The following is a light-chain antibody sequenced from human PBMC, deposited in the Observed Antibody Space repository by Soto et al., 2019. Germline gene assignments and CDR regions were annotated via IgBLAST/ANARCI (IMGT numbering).Light chain of an antibody. J-gene: IGLJ3*02. CDR2: GNN. CDR1: SSNIGAGYD. V-gene: IGLV1-40*01. Sequence: QSVLTQPPSVSGAPGQRVTISCTGSSSNIGAGYDVHWYQQLPGTAPELLIFGNNNRPSGVPDRFSASQSGTSASLAITGLQTEDEADYFCQSFDSSLSGWLFGGGTK. CDR3: QSFDSSLSGWL.